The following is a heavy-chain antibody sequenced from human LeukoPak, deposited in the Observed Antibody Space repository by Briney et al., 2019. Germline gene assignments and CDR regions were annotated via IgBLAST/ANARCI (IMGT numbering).Heavy chain of an antibody. CDR2: SIPIFGTA. J-gene: IGHJ4*02. Sequence: SVKASYKAAGGTFSSYAISWVRQAPGHRLEWMGGSIPIFGTAKDAQKLQGRVTITADESTSTAYMERSSLRSGDTAVYCCARPAYCGGVVCYFDYCGQGTLVTASS. V-gene: IGHV1-69*13. D-gene: IGHD2-21*01. CDR3: ARPAYCGGVVCYFDY. CDR1: GGTFSSYA.